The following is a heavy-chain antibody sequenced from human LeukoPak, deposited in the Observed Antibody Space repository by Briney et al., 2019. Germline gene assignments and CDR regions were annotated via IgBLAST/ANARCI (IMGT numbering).Heavy chain of an antibody. Sequence: GGSLRLSCSASGFTFRTYWMNWVRQAPGQGLEWVATINHNGGGKYYVDSVKGRFTISRDNAKKTLYLQMNSLRAEDTAVYYCARDYEYGAGGAFDIWGQGTMVTVSS. J-gene: IGHJ3*02. CDR1: GFTFRTYW. D-gene: IGHD3-16*01. V-gene: IGHV3-7*05. CDR2: INHNGGGK. CDR3: ARDYEYGAGGAFDI.